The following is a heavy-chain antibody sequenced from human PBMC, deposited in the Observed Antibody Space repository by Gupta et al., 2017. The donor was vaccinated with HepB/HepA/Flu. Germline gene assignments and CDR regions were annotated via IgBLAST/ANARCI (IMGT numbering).Heavy chain of an antibody. CDR2: ISGVGGST. J-gene: IGHJ4*02. V-gene: IGHV3-23*01. D-gene: IGHD1-1*01. CDR3: AKDLWQQLVYFDS. Sequence: EVHLLESGGGFVQPGGSLRLSCVASGFMFNNYGMNWVRRAPGKGLEWVSSISGVGGSTYYADSVRGRVTISRDNSKNTVYLQMNSLRVEDTAIYYCAKDLWQQLVYFDSWGQGTLVTVSA. CDR1: GFMFNNYG.